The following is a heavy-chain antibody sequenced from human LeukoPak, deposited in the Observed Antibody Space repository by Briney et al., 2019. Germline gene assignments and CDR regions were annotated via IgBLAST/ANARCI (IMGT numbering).Heavy chain of an antibody. CDR1: GESFSGYS. CDR3: AREPYYYGSGSYSGFDY. CDR2: INQRRNT. D-gene: IGHD3-10*01. V-gene: IGHV4-34*01. Sequence: PSETLSLTCVVYGESFSGYSWSWIRQPPGKGLEWIGEINQRRNTNYNPSLKSRVTISIDTSKNQFSLKLSSVTAADTAVYYCAREPYYYGSGSYSGFDYWGQGTLVTVSS. J-gene: IGHJ4*02.